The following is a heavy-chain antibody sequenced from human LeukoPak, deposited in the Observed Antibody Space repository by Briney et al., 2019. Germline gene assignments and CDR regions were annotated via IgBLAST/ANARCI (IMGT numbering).Heavy chain of an antibody. D-gene: IGHD6-13*01. CDR2: INHSGST. V-gene: IGHV4-34*01. Sequence: SETLSLTCAVYAGSFSGYYLSWIRQPPGKGLEWIGEINHSGSTNYNPSLKSRVTISVDKSKNQFSLKLSSVTAADTAVYYCARCPVAAAGGFDYWGQGTLVTVSS. CDR3: ARCPVAAAGGFDY. CDR1: AGSFSGYY. J-gene: IGHJ4*02.